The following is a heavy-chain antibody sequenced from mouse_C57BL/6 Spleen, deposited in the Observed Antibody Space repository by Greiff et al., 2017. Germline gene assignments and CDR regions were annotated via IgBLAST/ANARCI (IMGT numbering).Heavy chain of an antibody. CDR1: GYTFTSYG. CDR3: ARRETVLYAMDY. J-gene: IGHJ4*01. D-gene: IGHD3-2*01. Sequence: VKLVESGAELARPGASVKLSCKASGYTFTSYGISWVKQRTGQGLEWIGEIYPRSGNTYYNEKFKGKATLTADKSSSTAYMELRSLTSEDSAVYFCARRETVLYAMDYWGQGTSVTVSS. V-gene: IGHV1-81*01. CDR2: IYPRSGNT.